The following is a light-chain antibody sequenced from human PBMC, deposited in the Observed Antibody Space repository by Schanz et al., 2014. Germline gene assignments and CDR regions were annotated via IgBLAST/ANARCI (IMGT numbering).Light chain of an antibody. J-gene: IGLJ2*01. CDR1: SSDIGKYNY. CDR2: EVT. Sequence: QSALTQPASVSGSPGQSITISCTGTSSDIGKYNYVSWYQQHPGKAPKLMIYEVTKRPSGVPDRFSGSKSGNTASLTVSGLQAEDEADYYCSSYGGSNFVVFGGGTKLTVL. CDR3: SSYGGSNFVV. V-gene: IGLV2-8*01.